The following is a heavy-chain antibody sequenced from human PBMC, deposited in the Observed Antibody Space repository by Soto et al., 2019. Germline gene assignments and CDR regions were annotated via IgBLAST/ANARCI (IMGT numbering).Heavy chain of an antibody. J-gene: IGHJ4*02. D-gene: IGHD2-15*01. V-gene: IGHV3-21*01. CDR3: ARVRTSGGRWYYFDY. CDR1: GFTFSSYS. CDR2: ISSSSSYI. Sequence: EVQLVESGGGLVKPGGSLRLSCAASGFTFSSYSMNWVRQAPGKGLEWVSSISSSSSYIYYADSVKGRFTISRDNAKNSLYLQMNSLRAEDTAVYYCARVRTSGGRWYYFDYWGQGTLVTVSS.